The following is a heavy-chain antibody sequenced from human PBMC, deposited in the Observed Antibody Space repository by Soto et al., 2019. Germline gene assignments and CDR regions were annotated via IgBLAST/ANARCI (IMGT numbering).Heavy chain of an antibody. CDR3: GKGSEATNYFYSATDV. Sequence: EVQLLESGGGLVQPGGSLRLSCAASGFTFGIHAMSWVRQAPGKGLEWVSFISGSGGSTYYAYSVKGRFTISIDDSKKTLYLQLNSMRGEDTAVSYCGKGSEATNYFYSATDVWGQGTTVTVSS. CDR1: GFTFGIHA. V-gene: IGHV3-23*01. CDR2: ISGSGGST. J-gene: IGHJ6*02.